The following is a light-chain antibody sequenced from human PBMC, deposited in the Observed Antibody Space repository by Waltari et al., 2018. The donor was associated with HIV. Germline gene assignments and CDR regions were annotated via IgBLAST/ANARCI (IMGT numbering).Light chain of an antibody. Sequence: EIVLTQSPGTLSLSPGERATLSCRASQTVSSNYLAWYQQKPGQAPTLLIYDASSRATGIPDRFSGSGSGTDFTLTINRLEPEDFAVYYCQQYDTSPTFGPGTKVDI. CDR3: QQYDTSPT. CDR2: DAS. J-gene: IGKJ3*01. CDR1: QTVSSNY. V-gene: IGKV3-20*01.